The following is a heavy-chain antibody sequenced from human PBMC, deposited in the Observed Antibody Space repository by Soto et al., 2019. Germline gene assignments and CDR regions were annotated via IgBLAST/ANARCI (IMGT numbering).Heavy chain of an antibody. CDR3: VKTPSGGAPN. CDR2: ISGSGTST. D-gene: IGHD1-26*01. J-gene: IGHJ4*02. CDR1: GFSFGSYA. Sequence: PGGALRLSCAASGFSFGSYAMSWVRQAPGKGLEGVSFISGSGTSTYHADSVKGRFSISRDNSKNALYLQMNSLRAEDTAVYYCVKTPSGGAPNWGQGTLVTVS. V-gene: IGHV3-23*01.